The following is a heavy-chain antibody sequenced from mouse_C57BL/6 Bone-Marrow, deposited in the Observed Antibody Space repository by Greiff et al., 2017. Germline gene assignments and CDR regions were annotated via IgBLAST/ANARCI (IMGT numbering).Heavy chain of an antibody. D-gene: IGHD2-13*01. V-gene: IGHV5-6*02. CDR1: GFTFSSYG. CDR2: ISSGGSYT. J-gene: IGHJ1*03. CDR3: ARRVIYWYFDV. Sequence: EVKLMESGGDLVKPGGSLKLSCAASGFTFSSYGMSWVRQTPDKRLEWVATISSGGSYTYYPDSVKGRFTISRDNAKNTLYLQMSSLKSEDTAMYYCARRVIYWYFDVGGTGTTVTVSS.